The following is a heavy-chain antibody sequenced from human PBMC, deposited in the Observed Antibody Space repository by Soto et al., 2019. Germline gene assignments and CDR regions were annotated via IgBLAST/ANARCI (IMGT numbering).Heavy chain of an antibody. J-gene: IGHJ4*02. CDR1: GFTFSSYA. CDR2: ISGSGGST. D-gene: IGHD4-17*01. Sequence: GGSLRLSCAASGFTFSSYAMSWVRQAPGKGLEWVSAISGSGGSTYYADSVKGRFTISRNNSKNTLYLQMNSLRAEDTAVYYCAKDPLPTVTTLYYFDYWGQGTLVTVSS. CDR3: AKDPLPTVTTLYYFDY. V-gene: IGHV3-23*01.